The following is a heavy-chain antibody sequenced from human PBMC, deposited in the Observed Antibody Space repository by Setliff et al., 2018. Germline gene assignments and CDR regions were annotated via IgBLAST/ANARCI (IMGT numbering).Heavy chain of an antibody. CDR2: INPDSGDT. CDR3: TRSSSYGMRYWFDS. D-gene: IGHD3-16*02. J-gene: IGHJ5*01. Sequence: GASVKVSCKVSGNSFTGHFLHWVRQAPGRGLEWMGWINPDSGDTRSPQNFQGRVRMTRDTSMSTVYMELTRLTSDDTAVYYCTRSSSYGMRYWFDSWGQGPLVTVSS. CDR1: GNSFTGHF. V-gene: IGHV1-2*02.